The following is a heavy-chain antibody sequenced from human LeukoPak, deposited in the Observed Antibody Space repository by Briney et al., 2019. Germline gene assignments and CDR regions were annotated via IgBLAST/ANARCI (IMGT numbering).Heavy chain of an antibody. Sequence: SETLSLTCAVSGGSISISTSYWGWIRQPPGKGLEWIGNIYYSGSTYYNPSLKSRVTISVDTSKNQFSLRLSSVTAADTAVYYCARLGTGYDSSGYSIGWFDPWGQGTLVTVSS. D-gene: IGHD3-22*01. CDR3: ARLGTGYDSSGYSIGWFDP. J-gene: IGHJ5*02. V-gene: IGHV4-39*01. CDR2: IYYSGST. CDR1: GGSISISTSY.